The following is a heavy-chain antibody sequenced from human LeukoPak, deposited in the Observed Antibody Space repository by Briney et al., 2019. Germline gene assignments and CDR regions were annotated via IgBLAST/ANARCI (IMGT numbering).Heavy chain of an antibody. CDR1: GVSISTYY. CDR3: ARDAYRDGSGIAFDI. D-gene: IGHD3-10*01. V-gene: IGHV4-59*01. CDR2: IYSSGTT. J-gene: IGHJ3*02. Sequence: SETLSLTCTVSGVSISTYYWSWIRQPPGKGPEWIGYIYSSGTTNYNPSLKSRVTISADTSKNQFSLKLSSVTAADTAVYYCARDAYRDGSGIAFDIWGQGTMVTVSS.